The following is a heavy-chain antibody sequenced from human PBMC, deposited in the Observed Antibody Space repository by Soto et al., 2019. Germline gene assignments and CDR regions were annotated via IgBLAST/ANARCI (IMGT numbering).Heavy chain of an antibody. Sequence: GGSLRLSCAASGFTFDDYAMHWVRQAPGKGLEWVSGISWNSGSIGYADSVKGRFTISRDNAKNSLYLQMNSLRAEDTALYYCAKEGVAAAGNNDYYYYYMDVWGKGTTVTVSS. J-gene: IGHJ6*03. CDR3: AKEGVAAAGNNDYYYYYMDV. CDR2: ISWNSGSI. D-gene: IGHD6-13*01. V-gene: IGHV3-9*01. CDR1: GFTFDDYA.